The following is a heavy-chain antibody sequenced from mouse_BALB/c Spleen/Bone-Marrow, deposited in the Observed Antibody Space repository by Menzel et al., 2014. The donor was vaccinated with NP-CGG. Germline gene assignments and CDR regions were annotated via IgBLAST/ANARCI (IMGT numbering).Heavy chain of an antibody. CDR3: TRGDDYDEEFAY. CDR2: INPSNGGT. V-gene: IGHV1S81*02. J-gene: IGHJ3*01. CDR1: GYTFTSYY. Sequence: QVQLQQSGAELVKPGASVKLSRKASGYTFTSYYVYWVKQRPGQGLEWIGGINPSNGGTNFNEKFKSKATLTVDKSSSTAYMQLSSLTSEDSAVYYCTRGDDYDEEFAYWGQGTLVTVSA. D-gene: IGHD2-4*01.